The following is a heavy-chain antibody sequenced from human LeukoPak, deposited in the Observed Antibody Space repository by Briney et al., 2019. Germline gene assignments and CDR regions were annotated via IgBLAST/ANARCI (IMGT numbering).Heavy chain of an antibody. CDR2: INHSGTA. CDR1: GGSISGSSYY. CDR3: ARMAYFARSVAPLIDY. V-gene: IGHV4-39*07. Sequence: SETLSLTCTVSGGSISGSSYYWGWICQPPGKGLEWIGEINHSGTANYNPSLRSRVIISIDTSKNQFSLKLISVTAADTAVYYCARMAYFARSVAPLIDYWGQGTLVTVSS. J-gene: IGHJ4*02. D-gene: IGHD2/OR15-2a*01.